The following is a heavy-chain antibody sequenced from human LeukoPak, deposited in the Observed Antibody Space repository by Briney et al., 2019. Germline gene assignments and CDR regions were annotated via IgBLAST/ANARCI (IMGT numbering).Heavy chain of an antibody. CDR2: MNPNSGNT. CDR3: ASSGGSSSNWFDP. CDR1: GYTFTSYD. V-gene: IGHV1-8*03. D-gene: IGHD2-15*01. J-gene: IGHJ5*02. Sequence: ASVKVSCKASGYTFTSYDINWVRQATGQGLEWMGWMNPNSGNTGYAQKFQGRVTITRNTSISTAYMELSSLRSEDTAAYYCASSGGSSSNWFDPWGQGTLVTVSS.